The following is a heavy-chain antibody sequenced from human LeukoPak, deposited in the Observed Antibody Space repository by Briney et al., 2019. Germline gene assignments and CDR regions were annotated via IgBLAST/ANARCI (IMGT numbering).Heavy chain of an antibody. CDR3: ARGLWSGSGY. J-gene: IGHJ4*02. Sequence: SETLSLTCTVSGGSISSYYWSWIRQPPGKGLEWIGYLYDSGSTNYNPSLKSRVTISVDTSKNQFSLKVSSVTAADTAVYYCARGLWSGSGYWGQGTLVTVSS. CDR2: LYDSGST. V-gene: IGHV4-59*01. D-gene: IGHD3-3*01. CDR1: GGSISSYY.